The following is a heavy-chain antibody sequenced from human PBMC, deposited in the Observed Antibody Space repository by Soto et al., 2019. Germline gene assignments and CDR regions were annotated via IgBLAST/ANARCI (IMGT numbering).Heavy chain of an antibody. D-gene: IGHD5-12*01. V-gene: IGHV4-4*02. J-gene: IGHJ5*02. CDR2: IYHSGST. CDR1: GGSISSSNW. CDR3: ARSARDGYNWFDP. Sequence: SETLSLTCAVSGGSISSSNWWSWVRQPPGKGLGWIGEIYHSGSTNYNPSLKSRVTISVDKSKNQFSLKLSSVTAADTAVYYCARSARDGYNWFDPWGQGTLVTVSS.